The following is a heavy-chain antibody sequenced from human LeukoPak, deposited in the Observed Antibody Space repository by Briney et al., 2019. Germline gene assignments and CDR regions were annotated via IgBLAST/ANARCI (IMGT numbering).Heavy chain of an antibody. J-gene: IGHJ4*02. Sequence: PGGSLRLSCAASGFTVSSNEMSWVRQAPGKGLEWVSSISGGSTYYADSRKGRFTISRDNSKNTLYLQMNSLRAEDTAVYYCAKDYRSGCSSTSCYPQPLDYWGQGTLVTVSS. CDR3: AKDYRSGCSSTSCYPQPLDY. V-gene: IGHV3-38-3*01. CDR2: ISGGST. D-gene: IGHD2-2*01. CDR1: GFTVSSNE.